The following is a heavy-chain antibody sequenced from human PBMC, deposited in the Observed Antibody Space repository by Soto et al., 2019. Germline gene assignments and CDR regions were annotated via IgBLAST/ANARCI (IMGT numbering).Heavy chain of an antibody. CDR3: AKERCSTTSCHGGYSYGYIVY. J-gene: IGHJ4*02. CDR1: GFTFSSYA. CDR2: ISGSGGST. V-gene: IGHV3-23*01. Sequence: EVQLLESGGGLVQPGGSLRLSCVASGFTFSSYAMSWVRQAPGKGLEWVSAISGSGGSTYYADSVKGRFTISRDNSKNTLYLQTNSLRAEDTAVYYYAKERCSTTSCHGGYSYGYIVYCGQGTLVTVSS. D-gene: IGHD2-2*01.